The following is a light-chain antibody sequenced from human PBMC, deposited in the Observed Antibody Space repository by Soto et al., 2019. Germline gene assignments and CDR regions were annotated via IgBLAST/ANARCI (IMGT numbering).Light chain of an antibody. V-gene: IGKV3-11*01. CDR1: QSVSSY. Sequence: EIVLTQSPATLPLSPGERATLSCRASQSVSSYLAWYQQKPGQAPRLLISDASNRATGIPARFSGSGSGTDFTLIVSSLEPEDFVVYYCQQRRDWPLTFGGGTKVEI. CDR3: QQRRDWPLT. J-gene: IGKJ4*01. CDR2: DAS.